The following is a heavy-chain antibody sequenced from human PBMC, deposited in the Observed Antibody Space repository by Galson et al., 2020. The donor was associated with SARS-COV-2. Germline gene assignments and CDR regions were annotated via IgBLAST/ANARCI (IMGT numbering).Heavy chain of an antibody. J-gene: IGHJ3*02. D-gene: IGHD5-12*01. CDR1: GFSFSSYA. CDR2: ISGSGGNR. V-gene: IGHV3-23*01. CDR3: VKDLPGPVSIVATPRDAFDM. Sequence: GGSLRLSCAASGFSFSSYALAWVRQAPGKGLEWVSSISGSGGNRWYADSVKGRFTISRDNSYNTLYLQMHSLRAEDTAIYYCVKDLPGPVSIVATPRDAFDMWGQGAMVTVSA.